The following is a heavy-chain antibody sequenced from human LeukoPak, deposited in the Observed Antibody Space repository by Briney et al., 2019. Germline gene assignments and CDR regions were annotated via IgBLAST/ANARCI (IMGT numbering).Heavy chain of an antibody. V-gene: IGHV1-2*02. CDR3: ACNLTGDPAY. CDR1: GYTFTDYY. Sequence: ASVKVSCKASGYTFTDYYMHWVRQAPGQGLEWMGWINPNGGGANYTQKFQGRVTMTRDTSISTAYMEVSRLRSDDTAMYYCACNLTGDPAYWGQGTLVTVSS. J-gene: IGHJ4*02. CDR2: INPNGGGA. D-gene: IGHD7-27*01.